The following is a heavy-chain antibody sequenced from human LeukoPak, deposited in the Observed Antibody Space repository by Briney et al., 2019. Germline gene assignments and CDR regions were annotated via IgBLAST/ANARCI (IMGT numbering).Heavy chain of an antibody. CDR2: ISTYNGNT. J-gene: IGHJ3*02. CDR1: GYTFTSYG. D-gene: IGHD3-22*01. CDR3: ARDSTYDDAFDM. Sequence: ASVKVSCKASGYTFTSYGISWVRQAPGQGLEWMGWISTYNGNTNYAQKLQDRVTMTTDTSTSTAYMELRSLRSDDTAVYYCARDSTYDDAFDMWGQGTMVTVSS. V-gene: IGHV1-18*01.